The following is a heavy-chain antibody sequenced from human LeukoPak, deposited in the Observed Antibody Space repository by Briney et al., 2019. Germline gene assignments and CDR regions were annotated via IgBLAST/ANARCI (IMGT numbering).Heavy chain of an antibody. CDR1: GFTFSSYG. V-gene: IGHV3-30*02. CDR2: IRHDGSNN. CDR3: AKGIDYGGNGGSLDY. D-gene: IGHD4-23*01. Sequence: GGSLRLSCAASGFTFSSYGMHWVRQAPGKGLEWVAFIRHDGSNNYYADSVKGRFTISRDNSKKTLYLQMNSLRAEDTAVYYCAKGIDYGGNGGSLDYWGQGTLVTVGS. J-gene: IGHJ4*02.